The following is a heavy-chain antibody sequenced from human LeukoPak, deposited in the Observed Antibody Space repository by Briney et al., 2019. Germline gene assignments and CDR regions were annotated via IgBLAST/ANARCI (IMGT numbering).Heavy chain of an antibody. V-gene: IGHV3-20*04. CDR1: GFTFDNYG. Sequence: GGSLRLSCAAPGFTFDNYGMSWVRQAPGKGLEWVSGINWNGGSTGYADSVKGRFTISRDNAKNSLYLQMNSLRAEDTALYYCARRIGYYFDYWGQGTLVTVSS. J-gene: IGHJ4*02. D-gene: IGHD2-2*03. CDR3: ARRIGYYFDY. CDR2: INWNGGST.